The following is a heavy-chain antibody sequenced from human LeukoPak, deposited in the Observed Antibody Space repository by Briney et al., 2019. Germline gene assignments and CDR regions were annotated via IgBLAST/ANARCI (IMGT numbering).Heavy chain of an antibody. V-gene: IGHV4-59*01. CDR3: ARQTGSGLFILP. J-gene: IGHJ4*02. Sequence: SETLSLTCTVSGGSISSYYWSWIRQPPGKGLEWIGYVYYSGGTNYNPSLKSRVTISVDTSKNQFSLKLRSVTAADTAVYYCARQTGSGLFILPGGQGTLVTVSS. CDR2: VYYSGGT. CDR1: GGSISSYY. D-gene: IGHD3/OR15-3a*01.